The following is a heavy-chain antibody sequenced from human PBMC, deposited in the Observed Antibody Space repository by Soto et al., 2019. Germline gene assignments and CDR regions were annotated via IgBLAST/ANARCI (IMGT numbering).Heavy chain of an antibody. J-gene: IGHJ4*02. CDR1: GGSISSSSYY. V-gene: IGHV4-39*01. CDR2: IYYSGST. D-gene: IGHD6-13*01. CDR3: ARHRYAGSSWYQRGRDY. Sequence: QLQLQESGPGLVKPSETLSLTCTVSGGSISSSSYYWGWIRQPPGKGLEWIGSIYYSGSTYYNPSLKTRVTIPVDTSKNQFSLKLSSMTAADTAVYYCARHRYAGSSWYQRGRDYWGQGTLVTVSS.